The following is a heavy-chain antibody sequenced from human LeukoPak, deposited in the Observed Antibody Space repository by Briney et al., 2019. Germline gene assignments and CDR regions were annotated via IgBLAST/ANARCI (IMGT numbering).Heavy chain of an antibody. CDR2: ISWNSGSI. V-gene: IGHV3-9*01. D-gene: IGHD6-13*01. J-gene: IGHJ5*02. CDR3: ARESGSSWANWFDP. CDR1: GFTFDDYA. Sequence: PGGSLRLSCAASGFTFDDYAMHWVRQAPGKGLEWVSGISWNSGSIGYADSVKGRFTISRDNAKNSLYLQMNSLRAEDTAVYYCARESGSSWANWFDPWGQGTLVTVSS.